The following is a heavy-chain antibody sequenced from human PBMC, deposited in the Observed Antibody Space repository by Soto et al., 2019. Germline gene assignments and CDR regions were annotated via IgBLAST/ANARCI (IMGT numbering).Heavy chain of an antibody. D-gene: IGHD4-17*01. CDR1: GYIFTSYG. J-gene: IGHJ4*02. CDR2: INGDNGNI. CDR3: ARDPSTGLFDY. Sequence: QVQLVQSGGDVKKPGASVKVSCWASGYIFTSYGISWVRQAPGQGLEWMGWINGDNGNINYAQNLQGRLTMTRDTSTSTVDVELRSLRSDDTAVYYCARDPSTGLFDYWGQGTLVTVSS. V-gene: IGHV1-18*04.